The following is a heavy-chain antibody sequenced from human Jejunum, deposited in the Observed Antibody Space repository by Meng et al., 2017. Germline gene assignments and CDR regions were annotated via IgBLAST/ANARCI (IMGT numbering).Heavy chain of an antibody. CDR1: GGSISSYY. CDR2: IYNNGGT. D-gene: IGHD1-26*01. J-gene: IGHJ4*02. V-gene: IGHV4-59*01. CDR3: ARGWGGRDPFDY. Sequence: SDTLSLTCSVSGGSISSYYWSWVRQPPGKGLEWIGYIYNNGGTTYNPSLKSRVTISVDASKNQFSLQLTSVTAADTGVYYCARGWGGRDPFDYWGQGTLVTVSS.